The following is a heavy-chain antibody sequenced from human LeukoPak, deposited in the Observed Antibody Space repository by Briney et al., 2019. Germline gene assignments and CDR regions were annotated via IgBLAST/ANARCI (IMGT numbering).Heavy chain of an antibody. J-gene: IGHJ4*02. CDR2: ISGSGGST. V-gene: IGHV3-23*01. CDR1: GFTFSSYA. Sequence: GGSLRLSCAASGFTFSSYAMSWVRQAPGKELEWVSAISGSGGSTYYADSVKGRFTISRDNSKNTLYLQMNSLRAEDTAVYYCAKDTAMVWTSDYWGQGTLVTVSS. D-gene: IGHD5-18*01. CDR3: AKDTAMVWTSDY.